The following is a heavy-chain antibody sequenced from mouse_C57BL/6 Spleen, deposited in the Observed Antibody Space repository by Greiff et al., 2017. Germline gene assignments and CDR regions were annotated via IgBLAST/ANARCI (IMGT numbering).Heavy chain of an antibody. J-gene: IGHJ3*01. CDR3: ARGGRKTPAWFAY. V-gene: IGHV3-6*01. Sequence: DVKLQESGPGLVKPSQSLSLTCSVTGYSITSGYYWNWIRQFPGNKLEWMGYISYDGSNNYNPSLKNRISITRDTSKNQFFLKLNSVTTEDTATYYCARGGRKTPAWFAYWGQGTLVTVSA. CDR1: GYSITSGYY. CDR2: ISYDGSN.